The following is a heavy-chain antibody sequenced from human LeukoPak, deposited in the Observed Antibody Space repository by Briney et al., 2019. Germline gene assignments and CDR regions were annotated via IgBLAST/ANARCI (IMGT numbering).Heavy chain of an antibody. D-gene: IGHD6-13*01. CDR3: ARDMGPGGSSWYDY. CDR1: GFNFGGYG. V-gene: IGHV3-9*01. J-gene: IGHJ4*02. Sequence: GGSLRLSCAASGFNFGGYGMPWGRQVPGKGLEWVSGISWNGVRIGYADSVKGRFTISRDNAKHSLYLQMNSLRADDTAFYYCARDMGPGGSSWYDYWGQGTLVTVSS. CDR2: ISWNGVRI.